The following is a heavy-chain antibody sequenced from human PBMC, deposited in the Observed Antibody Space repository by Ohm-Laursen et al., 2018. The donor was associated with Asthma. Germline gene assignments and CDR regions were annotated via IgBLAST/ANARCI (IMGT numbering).Heavy chain of an antibody. V-gene: IGHV3-9*01. Sequence: SLRLSCTASGFSFHEYAMHWVRQSPGKGLEWVSGISWNSGSIGYADSVKGRFTISRDNAKNSLYLQMNSLRPKDTAFYYCAKLVGVTTAWGQGTLVTVSS. CDR2: ISWNSGSI. CDR3: AKLVGVTTA. J-gene: IGHJ5*02. CDR1: GFSFHEYA. D-gene: IGHD4-17*01.